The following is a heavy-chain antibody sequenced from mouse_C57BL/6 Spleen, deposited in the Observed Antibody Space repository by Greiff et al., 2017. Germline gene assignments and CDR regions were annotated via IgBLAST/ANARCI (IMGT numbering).Heavy chain of an antibody. V-gene: IGHV1-80*01. D-gene: IGHD3-2*02. Sequence: QVQLQQSGAELVKPGASVKISCKASGYAFSSYWMNWVKQRPGKGLEWIGQIYPGDGDTNYNGKFKGKATLTADKSSSTAYLQLSSLTSEDSAVYFCARESSGYPFAYWGQGTLVTVSA. CDR2: IYPGDGDT. CDR3: ARESSGYPFAY. J-gene: IGHJ3*01. CDR1: GYAFSSYW.